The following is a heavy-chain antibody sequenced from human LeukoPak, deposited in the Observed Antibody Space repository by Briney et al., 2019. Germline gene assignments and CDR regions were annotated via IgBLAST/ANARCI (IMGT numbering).Heavy chain of an antibody. J-gene: IGHJ4*02. CDR3: AKDLDAVLGPHGSGSDY. CDR2: ISGSGGST. D-gene: IGHD3-10*01. V-gene: IGHV3-23*01. CDR1: GFTFSSYA. Sequence: GGSLRLSCAASGFTFSSYAMSWVRQAPGKGLEWVSAISGSGGSTYYADSVKGRFTISRDNSKNTLYLQMNSLRAEDTAVYYCAKDLDAVLGPHGSGSDYWGQGTLVTVSS.